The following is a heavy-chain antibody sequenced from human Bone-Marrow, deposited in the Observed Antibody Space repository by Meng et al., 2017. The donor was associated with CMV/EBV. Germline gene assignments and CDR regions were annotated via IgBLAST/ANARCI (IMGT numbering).Heavy chain of an antibody. V-gene: IGHV3-43*01. D-gene: IGHD5-24*01. CDR2: ITWDSSNT. CDR3: AKDIDGYMSFDY. J-gene: IGHJ4*02. CDR1: GFTFDDNT. Sequence: GGSLRLSCAASGFTFDDNTMHWVRQAPGKGLEWVSLITWDSSNTVYADSVKGRFTISRDNSKDTLYLQMNSLRAEDTAFYYCAKDIDGYMSFDYWGQGTLVAVS.